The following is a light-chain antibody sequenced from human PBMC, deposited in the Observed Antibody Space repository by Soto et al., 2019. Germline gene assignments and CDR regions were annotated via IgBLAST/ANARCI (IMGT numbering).Light chain of an antibody. CDR3: TSYSSSNTFYV. CDR1: NSDIGGYYY. CDR2: QVT. J-gene: IGLJ1*01. Sequence: QSVLTQPASVSGSPGQSITISCTGTNSDIGGYYYVSWYQHHPGKAPKLMIYQVTNRPSGVSNRFSGSKSGNTASPTISGLQAEDEADYYCTSYSSSNTFYVFGAGTRSPS. V-gene: IGLV2-14*01.